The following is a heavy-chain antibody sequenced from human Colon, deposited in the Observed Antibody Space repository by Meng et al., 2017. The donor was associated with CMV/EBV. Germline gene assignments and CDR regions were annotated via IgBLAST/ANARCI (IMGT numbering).Heavy chain of an antibody. CDR1: GDSINSNTYN. D-gene: IGHD5-18*01. Sequence: QLERSGPGLVKASETLSLTCTVSGDSINSNTYNWGWIRQPPGKGLEWIGNVYYTEGTYYNPSLKSRVTISIDTSMNQFSLKLSSVTAADTAIYYCVRGGTAMVAHFDYWGQGALVTVSS. CDR2: VYYTEGT. J-gene: IGHJ4*02. CDR3: VRGGTAMVAHFDY. V-gene: IGHV4-39*07.